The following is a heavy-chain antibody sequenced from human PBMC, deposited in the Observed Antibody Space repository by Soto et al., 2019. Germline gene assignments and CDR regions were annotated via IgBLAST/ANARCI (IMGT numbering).Heavy chain of an antibody. V-gene: IGHV4-30-2*01. Sequence: QLQLQESGSGLVKPSQTLSLTCAVSGGSINTATHSWSWIRQPPGKGLEWIGYIYHSGSTYYNPSVKSRGTVSIDKANNQCSVRVSSVTAADTALYYCARGRGVTTRGDDYWGQGILVTVSS. D-gene: IGHD4-4*01. CDR1: GGSINTATHS. J-gene: IGHJ4*02. CDR2: IYHSGST. CDR3: ARGRGVTTRGDDY.